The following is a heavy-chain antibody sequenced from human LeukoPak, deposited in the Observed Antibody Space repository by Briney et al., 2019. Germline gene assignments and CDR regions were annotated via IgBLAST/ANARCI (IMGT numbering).Heavy chain of an antibody. CDR3: TRDRGSSTLGDY. CDR1: EFTFGVYA. CDR2: IRSKAFGETA. Sequence: PGGCLRLSCTVAEFTFGVYAINWVRKAPWKGLEWVVFIRSKAFGETAEYAASVKGRFTISRDDSKSIAYLQMNSLKTEDTAVYYCTRDRGSSTLGDYWGQGTLVTVSS. J-gene: IGHJ4*02. D-gene: IGHD7-27*01. V-gene: IGHV3-49*04.